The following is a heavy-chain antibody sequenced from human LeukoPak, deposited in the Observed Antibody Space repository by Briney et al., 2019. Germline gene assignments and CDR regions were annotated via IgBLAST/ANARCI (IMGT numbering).Heavy chain of an antibody. Sequence: GGSLRLSCAGSGFTVSSNYMTWVREAPGKGLECVSAIYGGGTTYYADSVKGRFTISRDSSSNTLHLQMNSLRAEDTAVYYCAREARYYDILTGYHNYSGVDVWGQGTTVTVSS. J-gene: IGHJ6*02. D-gene: IGHD3-9*01. CDR3: AREARYYDILTGYHNYSGVDV. CDR1: GFTVSSNY. V-gene: IGHV3-66*01. CDR2: IYGGGTT.